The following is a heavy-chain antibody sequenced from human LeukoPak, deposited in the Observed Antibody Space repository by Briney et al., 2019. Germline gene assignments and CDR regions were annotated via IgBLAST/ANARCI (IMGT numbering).Heavy chain of an antibody. V-gene: IGHV3-30*19. CDR2: IWYDGSNK. CDR1: GFTFSSYG. D-gene: IGHD6-19*01. CDR3: AREIAVDAYYYYGMDV. Sequence: SGGSLRLSCAASGFTFSSYGMHWVRQAPGKGLEWVAVIWYDGSNKYYADSVKGRFTISRDNSKNTLYLQMNSLRAEDTAVYYCAREIAVDAYYYYGMDVWGQGTTVTVSS. J-gene: IGHJ6*02.